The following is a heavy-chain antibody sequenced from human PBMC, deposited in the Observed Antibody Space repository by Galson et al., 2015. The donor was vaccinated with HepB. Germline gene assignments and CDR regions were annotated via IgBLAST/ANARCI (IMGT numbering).Heavy chain of an antibody. CDR1: GFTFKNYS. D-gene: IGHD3-22*01. J-gene: IGHJ4*02. Sequence: SLRLSCAASGFTFKNYSMNWVRQAPGKGLEWVSYISSSGTTIYYADSVKGRFTISRDNAKSSLNLQMNRLRDEDAAVYYCAREAEYYYDSSGYQVPGPWTPYYFDFWGQGTLVTVSS. CDR3: AREAEYYYDSSGYQVPGPWTPYYFDF. V-gene: IGHV3-48*02. CDR2: ISSSGTTI.